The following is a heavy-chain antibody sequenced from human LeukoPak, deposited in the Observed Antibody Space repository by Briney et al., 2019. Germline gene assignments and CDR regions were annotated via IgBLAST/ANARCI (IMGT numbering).Heavy chain of an antibody. CDR3: ARGRGSYGY. D-gene: IGHD1-26*01. V-gene: IGHV4-34*01. Sequence: PSETLSLTCAVYGGSFRGYYWSCMREPPARGLEWIGEINHSGSTNYNPSLKSPVNISVDTFKTQVSLELCSVTAAYTAVYYCARGRGSYGYWGQGTLVTVSS. CDR2: INHSGST. CDR1: GGSFRGYY. J-gene: IGHJ4*02.